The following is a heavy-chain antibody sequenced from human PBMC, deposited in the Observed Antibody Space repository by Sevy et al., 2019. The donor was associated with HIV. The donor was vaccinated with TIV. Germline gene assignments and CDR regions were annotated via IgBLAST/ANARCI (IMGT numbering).Heavy chain of an antibody. V-gene: IGHV4-39*01. CDR3: ARHLAGHYIWGSYRFDY. J-gene: IGHJ4*02. CDR2: IYYSGST. D-gene: IGHD3-16*02. CDR1: GGSISSSSYY. Sequence: SETLSLTCTVSGGSISSSSYYWGWIRQPPGKGLEWIGSIYYSGSTYYNPSLKSRVTISVDTSKNQFSLKLSSVTAAETAVYYCARHLAGHYIWGSYRFDYWGQGTLVTVSS.